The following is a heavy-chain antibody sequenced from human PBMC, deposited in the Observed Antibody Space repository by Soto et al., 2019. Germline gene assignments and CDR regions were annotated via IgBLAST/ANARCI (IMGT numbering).Heavy chain of an antibody. Sequence: QVQLGQSGAEVQKPGSSVKVSCKASGGTFSSYAISWVRQAPGQVLEWMGGIIPIFGTANYAQKFQGRVTIPADESKSTAYMELSSLRSEDTAVYYCATHPMATITYYSGMDVWGQGTTVTVSS. V-gene: IGHV1-69*12. J-gene: IGHJ6*02. D-gene: IGHD5-12*01. CDR1: GGTFSSYA. CDR3: ATHPMATITYYSGMDV. CDR2: IIPIFGTA.